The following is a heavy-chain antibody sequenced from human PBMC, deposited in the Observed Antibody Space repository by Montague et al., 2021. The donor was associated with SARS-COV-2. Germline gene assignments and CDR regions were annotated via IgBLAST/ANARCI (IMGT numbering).Heavy chain of an antibody. CDR3: LRSQYSNTWFFDY. D-gene: IGHD6-6*01. J-gene: IGHJ4*02. CDR1: GDSVSNNRAA. Sequence: CAISGDSVSNNRAAWNWIPQSPSGHLQWLGRTYFRTQWFHHYAPXFEGRITVNADASKNHFSLQLTSVTPEDSAKYFCLRSQYSNTWFFDYWGQGAQVTVSS. V-gene: IGHV6-1*01. CDR2: TYFRTQWFH.